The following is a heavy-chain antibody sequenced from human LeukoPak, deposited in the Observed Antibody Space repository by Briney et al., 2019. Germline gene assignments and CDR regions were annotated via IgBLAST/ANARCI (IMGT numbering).Heavy chain of an antibody. V-gene: IGHV3-23*01. CDR1: GFTFSSYA. Sequence: GGSLRLSCAASGFTFSSYAMSWVRQAPGKGLKWVSAISGSGGSTYYAHSVKGRFTISRDNSKNTLYLQMNSLRAEDTAVYYCAKDHGSSWYDPFDYWGQGTLVTVSS. J-gene: IGHJ4*02. CDR2: ISGSGGST. D-gene: IGHD6-13*01. CDR3: AKDHGSSWYDPFDY.